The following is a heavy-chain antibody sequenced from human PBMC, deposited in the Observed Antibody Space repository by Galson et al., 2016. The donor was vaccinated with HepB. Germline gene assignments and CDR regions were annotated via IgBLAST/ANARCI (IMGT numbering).Heavy chain of an antibody. V-gene: IGHV3-30-3*01. CDR3: ARDQKYSGTDFYFAMDV. CDR2: ISYDGTRK. D-gene: IGHD1-7*01. J-gene: IGHJ6*04. Sequence: SLRLSCAASGFTFSQFAVHWVRRAPGKGLEWVAVISYDGTRKYYTDSVKGRFTVSRDDSKNRLYLQMNTLRPEDTAVYYCARDQKYSGTDFYFAMDVWGKGATVTVSS. CDR1: GFTFSQFA.